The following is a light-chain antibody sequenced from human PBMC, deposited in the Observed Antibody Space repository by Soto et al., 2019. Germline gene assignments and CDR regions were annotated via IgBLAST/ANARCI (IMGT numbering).Light chain of an antibody. J-gene: IGLJ1*01. V-gene: IGLV2-14*01. CDR1: TSDVSIYNY. CDR2: GVI. CDR3: CSYTSSTNYV. Sequence: QSSLRQPASVCGSPGQSVSISCTGTTSDVSIYNYVSWYQQHPGKAPKLMIYGVINRPSGVSNRFSGDKSGHTASLTISGLQVEDEADYYCCSYTSSTNYVFGPGTKVTVL.